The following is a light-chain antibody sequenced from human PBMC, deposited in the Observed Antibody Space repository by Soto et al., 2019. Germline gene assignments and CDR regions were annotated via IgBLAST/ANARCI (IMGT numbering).Light chain of an antibody. CDR2: NNN. Sequence: QPVLTQPPSTSGTPGQRVTISCSGSSSNIGSNTVSWCQQLPGTAPKPLIYNNNQRPSGVPDRFSGSKSGTSASLAISGLQSEDEADYYCAAWDDSLMGYVFGTGTKVTVL. J-gene: IGLJ1*01. V-gene: IGLV1-44*01. CDR3: AAWDDSLMGYV. CDR1: SSNIGSNT.